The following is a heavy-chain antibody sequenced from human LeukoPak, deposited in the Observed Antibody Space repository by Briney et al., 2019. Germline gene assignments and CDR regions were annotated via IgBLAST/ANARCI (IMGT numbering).Heavy chain of an antibody. D-gene: IGHD5-18*01. CDR1: GGTFSSYA. CDR3: ARDRGYSYVLVY. Sequence: SVKVSCKASGGTFSSYAISWVRQAPGQGLEWMGGIIPIFGTANYAQKFQSRVTITADESTSTAYMELSSLRSEDTAVYYCARDRGYSYVLVYWGQGTLVTVSS. J-gene: IGHJ4*02. V-gene: IGHV1-69*13. CDR2: IIPIFGTA.